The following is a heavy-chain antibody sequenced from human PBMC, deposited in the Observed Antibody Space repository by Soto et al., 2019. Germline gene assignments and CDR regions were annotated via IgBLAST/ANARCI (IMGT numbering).Heavy chain of an antibody. Sequence: PGGSLRLSCAASGFTFSSCAMYWVRQAPGKGLEWVSSISVGSRVTFYADSVKGRFTISRDNSKDTLYLQMNSLTAEDTAVYYCVKRPHTYYTFDYWGQGALVTVSS. J-gene: IGHJ4*02. V-gene: IGHV3-23*01. CDR1: GFTFSSCA. CDR3: VKRPHTYYTFDY. CDR2: ISVGSRVT. D-gene: IGHD3-22*01.